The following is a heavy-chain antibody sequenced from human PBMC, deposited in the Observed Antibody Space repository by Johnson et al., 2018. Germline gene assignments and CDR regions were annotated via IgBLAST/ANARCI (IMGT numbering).Heavy chain of an antibody. V-gene: IGHV3-48*04. CDR3: ARVLYGDFASMDV. D-gene: IGHD2-21*02. Sequence: VQLVQSGGGLVQPGGSLRLSCAASGFTFSSYAMSWVRQAPGKGLEWVSDISRSGSTIYYADSVKGRFTISRDNAKNSLYQQMNSLRAEDTAVYYCARVLYGDFASMDVWGQGTTVTVSS. CDR2: ISRSGSTI. J-gene: IGHJ6*02. CDR1: GFTFSSYA.